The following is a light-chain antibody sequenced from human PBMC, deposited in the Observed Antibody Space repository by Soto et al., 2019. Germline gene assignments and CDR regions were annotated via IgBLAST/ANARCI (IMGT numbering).Light chain of an antibody. Sequence: QSVLTQPASVSGSPGQSITISCTGTSSDVGGYDYVSWYQQHPGKAPKLMISEVSNRPSGISDRFSGSKSANTASLTISGLQAEDEADYCCSSYTTNTTWVFGGGTKLTVL. V-gene: IGLV2-14*01. CDR1: SSDVGGYDY. CDR3: SSYTTNTTWV. J-gene: IGLJ3*02. CDR2: EVS.